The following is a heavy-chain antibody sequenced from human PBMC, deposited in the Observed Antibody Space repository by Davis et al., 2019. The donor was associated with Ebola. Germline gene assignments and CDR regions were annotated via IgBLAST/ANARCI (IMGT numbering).Heavy chain of an antibody. D-gene: IGHD3-16*02. CDR1: GFTFSSYA. CDR3: AKKKYYDYVWGSYRYLDY. V-gene: IGHV3-23*01. J-gene: IGHJ4*02. Sequence: PAGSLRLSCAASGFTFSSYAMSWVRQAPGKGLEWVSAISGSGGSTYYADSVKGRSTISRDNSKNILYLQMNSLGAEDTAVYYCAKKKYYDYVWGSYRYLDYWGQGTLVTVSS. CDR2: ISGSGGST.